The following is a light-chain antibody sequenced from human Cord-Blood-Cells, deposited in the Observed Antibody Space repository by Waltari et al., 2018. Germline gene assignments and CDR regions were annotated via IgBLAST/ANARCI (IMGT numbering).Light chain of an antibody. CDR3: NSRDSSGNHWV. Sequence: SSELTQDPAVSVALGQTVSITSQGDSLRSYYASWYQQKPGQAPLLVIYGKNNRPSGIPDRFSGSSSGNTASLTITGAQAEDEADYYCNSRDSSGNHWVFGGGTKLTVL. J-gene: IGLJ3*02. CDR2: GKN. V-gene: IGLV3-19*01. CDR1: SLRSYY.